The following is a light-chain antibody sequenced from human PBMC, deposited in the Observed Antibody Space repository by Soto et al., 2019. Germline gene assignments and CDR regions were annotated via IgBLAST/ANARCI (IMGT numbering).Light chain of an antibody. V-gene: IGLV2-14*03. CDR3: SSYGSSSTLI. Sequence: QSALTQPASVSGSPGQSITISCTGSSSDVGGYNYVSWYQQHPGKVPKLMIYDVSHRPAGVSIRFSGSKSDNTASLTIPGLQTEDEADYYCSSYGSSSTLIFGGGTKVTVL. CDR2: DVS. J-gene: IGLJ2*01. CDR1: SSDVGGYNY.